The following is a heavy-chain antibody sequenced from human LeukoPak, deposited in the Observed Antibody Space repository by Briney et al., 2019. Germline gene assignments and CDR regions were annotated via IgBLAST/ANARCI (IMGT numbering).Heavy chain of an antibody. Sequence: SETLSLTCAVYGGSFSGYYWSWIRQPPGKGLEWIGEINHSGSTNYNPSLKSRVTISVDTSKNQFSLKLSSVTAADTAVYYCARALNYYDSSGPAWDYYYYYMDVWGKGTTVTISS. D-gene: IGHD3-22*01. V-gene: IGHV4-34*01. CDR3: ARALNYYDSSGPAWDYYYYYMDV. J-gene: IGHJ6*03. CDR2: INHSGST. CDR1: GGSFSGYY.